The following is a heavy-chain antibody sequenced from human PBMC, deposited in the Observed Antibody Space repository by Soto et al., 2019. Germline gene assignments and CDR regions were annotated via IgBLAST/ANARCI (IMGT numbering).Heavy chain of an antibody. CDR3: AGQSVGESDMDV. Sequence: PSETLSLTCTVSGGSISSGGYYWSWIRQHPGKGREWIGYIYYSGSTYYNPSLKSRVTISVDTSKNQFSLKLSSVTAADTAVYYCAGQSVGESDMDVWGKGTTVTVSS. CDR1: GGSISSGGYY. CDR2: IYYSGST. J-gene: IGHJ6*03. D-gene: IGHD3-10*01. V-gene: IGHV4-31*03.